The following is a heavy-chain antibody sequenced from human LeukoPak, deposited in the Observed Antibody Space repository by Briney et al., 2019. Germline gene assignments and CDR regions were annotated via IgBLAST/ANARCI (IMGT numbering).Heavy chain of an antibody. CDR1: GYTFTSYD. Sequence: ASVKVSCKASGYTFTSYDINWVRQATGQGLEWMGWMNPNSGNTGYAQKFQGRVTMTRNTSISTAYMELSSLRSEDTAVYYCARGPAISQPTLYYFDYWGQGTLVTVSS. J-gene: IGHJ4*02. CDR3: ARGPAISQPTLYYFDY. V-gene: IGHV1-8*01. CDR2: MNPNSGNT. D-gene: IGHD3-9*01.